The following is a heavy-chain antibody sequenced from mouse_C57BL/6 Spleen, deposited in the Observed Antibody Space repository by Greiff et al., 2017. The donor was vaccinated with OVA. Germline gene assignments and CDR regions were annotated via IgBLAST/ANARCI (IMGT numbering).Heavy chain of an antibody. CDR3: ARHGDYDDRYYAMDY. CDR1: GFTFSDYY. Sequence: EVMLVESGGGLVQPGGSLKLSCAASGFTFSDYYMYWVRQTPEKRLEWVAYISNGGGSTYYPDTVKGRFTISRDNAKNTLYLQMSRLKSEDTAMYYCARHGDYDDRYYAMDYWGQGTSVTVSS. J-gene: IGHJ4*01. D-gene: IGHD2-4*01. V-gene: IGHV5-12*01. CDR2: ISNGGGST.